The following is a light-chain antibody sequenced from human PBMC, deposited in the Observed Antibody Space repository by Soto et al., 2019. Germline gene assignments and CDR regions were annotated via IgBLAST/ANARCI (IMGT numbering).Light chain of an antibody. Sequence: IHVSQSPSSLSASVGYMVTITCRTSQGIRSALGWYQQKPGTAPKLLIYHASTLESGVPSRFSGSGSGTEFTLTIRSLQPDDFATSYCQQYNSYSFGQGTKVDIK. J-gene: IGKJ1*01. CDR2: HAS. V-gene: IGKV1-13*02. CDR1: QGIRSA. CDR3: QQYNSYS.